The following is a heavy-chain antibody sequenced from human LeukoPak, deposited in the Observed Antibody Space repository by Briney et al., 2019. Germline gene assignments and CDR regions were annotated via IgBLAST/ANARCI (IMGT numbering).Heavy chain of an antibody. CDR3: ARAPYYYDSSGYGAFDI. V-gene: IGHV4-59*01. J-gene: IGHJ3*02. CDR2: IYYSGIT. CDR1: GGSISSYY. D-gene: IGHD3-22*01. Sequence: PSETLSLKCTVSGGSISSYYWSWIRQPPWKGLEWIGYIYYSGITNYNPSLNRRVNISLDTSKTQFSLKLRSVTAADTGVYYCARAPYYYDSSGYGAFDIWGQGTMVTVSS.